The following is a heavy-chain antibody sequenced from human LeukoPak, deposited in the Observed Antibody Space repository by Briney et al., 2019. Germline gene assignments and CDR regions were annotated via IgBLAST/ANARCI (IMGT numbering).Heavy chain of an antibody. CDR1: GGSFSGYY. CDR3: ARTRSPYCSGGSSGCYFDY. Sequence: SETLSLTCAVYGGSFSGYYWSWIRQPPGEGLEWIGEINHSGSTNYNPSLKSRVTISVDTSKNQFSLKLSSVTAADTAVYYCARTRSPYCSGGSSGCYFDYWGQGTLVTVSS. CDR2: INHSGST. D-gene: IGHD2-15*01. J-gene: IGHJ4*02. V-gene: IGHV4-34*01.